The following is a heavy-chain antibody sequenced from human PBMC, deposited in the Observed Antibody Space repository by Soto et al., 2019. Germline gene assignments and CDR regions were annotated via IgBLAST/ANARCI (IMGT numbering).Heavy chain of an antibody. D-gene: IGHD3-16*02. J-gene: IGHJ4*02. CDR1: GGTFSSYA. V-gene: IGHV1-69*06. CDR2: IIPNIGTT. Sequence: GASVKVSCKASGGTFSSYAISWVRQAPGQGLEWMGGIIPNIGTTNYAQKFQGRVTMTADKSTSTAYMEVRSLRFDDTAVYYCARAPRIVTPASGIRDFDYWGQGALVTVSS. CDR3: ARAPRIVTPASGIRDFDY.